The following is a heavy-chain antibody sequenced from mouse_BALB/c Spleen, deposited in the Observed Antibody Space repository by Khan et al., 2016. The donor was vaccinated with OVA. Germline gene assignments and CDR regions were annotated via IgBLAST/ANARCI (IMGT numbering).Heavy chain of an antibody. D-gene: IGHD2-14*01. J-gene: IGHJ3*01. V-gene: IGHV1-4*01. Sequence: QVQLKQSGAELARPGASVKMSCKASGYTFTSYTIHWIKLRPGQGLEWIGLINPSNGYTNYTQKFKYKATLTADKSSTTVYMQLSSLTSDDSAVYNCVRDGAYHRNDGWFAYWGQGTLVTVSA. CDR3: VRDGAYHRNDGWFAY. CDR2: INPSNGYT. CDR1: GYTFTSYT.